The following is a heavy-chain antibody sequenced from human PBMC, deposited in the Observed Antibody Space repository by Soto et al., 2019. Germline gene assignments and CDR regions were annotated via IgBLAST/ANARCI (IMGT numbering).Heavy chain of an antibody. V-gene: IGHV3-7*01. J-gene: IGHJ4*02. CDR1: GFTFSSYW. CDR2: IKQDGSEK. CDR3: ARDSTAMVP. Sequence: GGSLRLSCAASGFTFSSYWMSWVRQAPGKGLEWVANIKQDGSEKYYGDPVMGRFSISRDNSKNTLSLQMNSLRPEDTAVYYCARDSTAMVPWGQGTLVTVSS. D-gene: IGHD5-18*01.